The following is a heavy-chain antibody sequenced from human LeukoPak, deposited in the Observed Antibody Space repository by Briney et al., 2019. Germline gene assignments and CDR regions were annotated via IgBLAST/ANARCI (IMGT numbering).Heavy chain of an antibody. J-gene: IGHJ6*03. V-gene: IGHV3-7*01. D-gene: IGHD2-21*01. CDR2: IKQDGSDK. CDR1: GFPFSAYW. CDR3: ARLYCGIGTCYYYYMDV. Sequence: TGGSLRLSCAASGFPFSAYWMIWVRQALGKGLQWVADIKQDGSDKYYVDSVKGRFTISRDNAKNSLYLQMNNLRPEDTAVYYCARLYCGIGTCYYYYMDVWGKGTTVTVSS.